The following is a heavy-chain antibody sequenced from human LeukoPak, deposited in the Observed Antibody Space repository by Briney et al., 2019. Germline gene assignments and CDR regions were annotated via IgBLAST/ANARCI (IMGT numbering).Heavy chain of an antibody. D-gene: IGHD2-2*02. V-gene: IGHV3-73*01. Sequence: GGSLKLSCAASGFTFSDSAIHWVRQASGKGLEWVGRIRSKANSYATAYAASVKGRFTISRDDSKNTAYLQMNSLKTEDTAVYYCTRLKPLPEVPAAINWFDPWGQGTLVTVSS. CDR2: IRSKANSYAT. CDR1: GFTFSDSA. J-gene: IGHJ5*02. CDR3: TRLKPLPEVPAAINWFDP.